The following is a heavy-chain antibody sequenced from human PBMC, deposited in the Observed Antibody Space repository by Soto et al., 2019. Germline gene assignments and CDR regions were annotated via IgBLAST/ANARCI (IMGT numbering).Heavy chain of an antibody. D-gene: IGHD6-13*01. J-gene: IGHJ6*02. CDR2: IPYDGSNK. CDR1: GFTFSSYG. Sequence: GGSLRLSCAASGFTFSSYGMHWVRQAPGKGLEWVAVIPYDGSNKYYADSVKGRFTISRDNSKNTLYLQMNSLRAEDTAVYYCAKDHIAAAYGMDVWGQGTTVTVSS. V-gene: IGHV3-30*18. CDR3: AKDHIAAAYGMDV.